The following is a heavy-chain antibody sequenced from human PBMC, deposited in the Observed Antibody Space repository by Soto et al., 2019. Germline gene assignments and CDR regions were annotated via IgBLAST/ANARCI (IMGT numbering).Heavy chain of an antibody. J-gene: IGHJ6*02. CDR3: ARATRESRIGRQLERGYYYGMDV. D-gene: IGHD1-1*01. CDR2: IYHSGST. V-gene: IGHV4-4*02. CDR1: GGSISSSNW. Sequence: QVQLQESGPGLVKPSGTLSLTCAVSGGSISSSNWWSWVRQPPGKGLEWIGEIYHSGSTNYNPSLKSRFTISVDKSKNQFSLKLSSVTAADTAVYYCARATRESRIGRQLERGYYYGMDVWGQGTTVTVSS.